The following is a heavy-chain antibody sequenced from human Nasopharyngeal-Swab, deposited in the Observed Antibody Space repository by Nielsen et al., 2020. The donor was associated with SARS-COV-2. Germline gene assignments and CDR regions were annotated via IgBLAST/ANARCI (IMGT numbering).Heavy chain of an antibody. V-gene: IGHV3-23*01. CDR1: GFTYSGYV. CDR2: ISGSGGST. CDR3: AKNYGSGGYRSSNYYYDGMDV. Sequence: GWSLKISCAASGFTYSGYVMSWVRQAPGKGLEWVSAISGSGGSTYYADSVEGRFTISRDNSNNTLYLQMNSLRGEDTALYYCAKNYGSGGYRSSNYYYDGMDVWGQGTTVTVSS. D-gene: IGHD3-10*01. J-gene: IGHJ6*02.